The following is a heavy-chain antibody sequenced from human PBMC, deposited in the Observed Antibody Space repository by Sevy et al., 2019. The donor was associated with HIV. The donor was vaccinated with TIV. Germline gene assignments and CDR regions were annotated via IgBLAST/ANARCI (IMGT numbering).Heavy chain of an antibody. CDR3: AKSGSLYYDILTGHYYFDY. CDR1: GFTFDDYA. Sequence: GGSLRLSCAASGFTFDDYAMHWVRQAPGKGLEWVSGISWNSGVIGYAHSVKGRFTISRDNAKNSLYLQMNSLRAEDTALYYCAKSGSLYYDILTGHYYFDYWGQGTLVTVSS. J-gene: IGHJ4*02. D-gene: IGHD3-9*01. V-gene: IGHV3-9*01. CDR2: ISWNSGVI.